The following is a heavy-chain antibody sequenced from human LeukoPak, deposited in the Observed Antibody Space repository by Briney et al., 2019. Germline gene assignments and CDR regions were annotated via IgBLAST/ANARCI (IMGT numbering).Heavy chain of an antibody. CDR3: ASNDYGDYGNWFDP. V-gene: IGHV1-2*06. D-gene: IGHD4-17*01. CDR1: GYTFTCYY. J-gene: IGHJ5*02. Sequence: ASVKVSCKASGYTFTCYYMHWVRQAPGQGREWMGRINPNSAGTNYAQKFQGRVTMTRDTSISTAYMELSRLRSDDTAVYYCASNDYGDYGNWFDPWGQGTLVTVSS. CDR2: INPNSAGT.